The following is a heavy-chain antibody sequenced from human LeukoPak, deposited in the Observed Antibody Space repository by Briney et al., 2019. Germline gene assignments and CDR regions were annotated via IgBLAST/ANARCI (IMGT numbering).Heavy chain of an antibody. Sequence: GGSLRLSCGASGFTFSSYEMNWVRQAPGKGLEWVSYISSNGSTIYYADSVKGRFTIPRDNAKNSLYLQMNSLRAEDTAVYYCARGFTMVRGVRNHFDYWGQGTLVTVSS. D-gene: IGHD3-10*01. CDR3: ARGFTMVRGVRNHFDY. V-gene: IGHV3-48*03. J-gene: IGHJ4*02. CDR1: GFTFSSYE. CDR2: ISSNGSTI.